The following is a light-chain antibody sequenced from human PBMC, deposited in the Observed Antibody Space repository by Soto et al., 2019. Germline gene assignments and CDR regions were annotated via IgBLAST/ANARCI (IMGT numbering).Light chain of an antibody. CDR3: QQYNSYSPT. V-gene: IGKV1-5*03. CDR1: ESVNGW. J-gene: IGKJ2*01. Sequence: GYRVTITCRASESVNGWVAWYQQKPGKAPKLLISKASTLRSGVPSRISGSGSGTEFTLTISSLQPDDFGSYYCQQYNSYSPTFGQGTMLEIK. CDR2: KAS.